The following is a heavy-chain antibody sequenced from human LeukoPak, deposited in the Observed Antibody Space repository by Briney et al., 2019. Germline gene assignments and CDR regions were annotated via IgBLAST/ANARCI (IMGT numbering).Heavy chain of an antibody. CDR2: ISYDGSNK. V-gene: IGHV3-30*03. CDR3: LAGTAFDI. CDR1: GFTFSSYA. D-gene: IGHD6-19*01. Sequence: GRSLRLSCAASGFTFSSYAMHWVRQAPGKGLEWVAVISYDGSNKYYADSVKGRFTISRDNSKNTLYLQMNSLRAEDTAVYYTLAGTAFDIWGQGTMVTVSS. J-gene: IGHJ3*02.